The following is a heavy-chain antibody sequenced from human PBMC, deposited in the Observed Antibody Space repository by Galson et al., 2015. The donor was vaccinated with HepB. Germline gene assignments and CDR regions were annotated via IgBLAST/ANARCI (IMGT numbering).Heavy chain of an antibody. CDR1: GFTFSSYA. V-gene: IGHV3-23*01. CDR2: ISGSGGST. J-gene: IGHJ6*02. Sequence: SLRLSCAASGFTFSSYAMSWVRQAPGKGLEWVSAISGSGGSTYYADSVKGRFTISRDNSKNTLYLQMNSLRAEDTAVYYCAKDPAYCSGGSCTHYYGMDVWGQGTTVTVSS. CDR3: AKDPAYCSGGSCTHYYGMDV. D-gene: IGHD2-15*01.